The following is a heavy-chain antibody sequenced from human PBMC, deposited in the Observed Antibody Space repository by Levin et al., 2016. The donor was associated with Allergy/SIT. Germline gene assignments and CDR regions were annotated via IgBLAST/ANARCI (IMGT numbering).Heavy chain of an antibody. D-gene: IGHD4-11*01. Sequence: GGSLRLSCAASGFTFSSYSFNWVRHGSEGRGLEWVSSISSSSSYIYYADSVKGRFTISRDNANNSLYLHMNSLTAEDTALYYCARDWRMTTLWGQGTLVTVSS. CDR1: GFTFSSYS. CDR2: ISSSSSYI. J-gene: IGHJ1*01. CDR3: ARDWRMTTL. V-gene: IGHV3-21*01.